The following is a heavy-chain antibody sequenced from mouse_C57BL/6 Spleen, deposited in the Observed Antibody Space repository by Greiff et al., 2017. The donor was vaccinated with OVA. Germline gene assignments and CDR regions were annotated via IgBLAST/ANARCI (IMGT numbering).Heavy chain of an antibody. CDR1: GYSFTGYY. Sequence: EVQLQQSGPELVKPGASVKISCKASGYSFTGYYMNWVKQSPEKSLEWIGEINPSTGGTTYNQKFKAKATLTVDKSSSTAYMQLKSLTSEDSAVYYCARDNYGDDWGKGTTLTVSS. CDR2: INPSTGGT. CDR3: ARDNYGDD. V-gene: IGHV1-42*01. J-gene: IGHJ2*01. D-gene: IGHD1-1*01.